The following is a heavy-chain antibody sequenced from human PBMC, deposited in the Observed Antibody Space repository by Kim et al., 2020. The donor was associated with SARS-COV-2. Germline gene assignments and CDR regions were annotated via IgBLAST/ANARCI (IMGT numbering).Heavy chain of an antibody. V-gene: IGHV3-74*01. D-gene: IGHD3-10*01. CDR1: GFTFSSYW. Sequence: GGSLRLSCAASGFTFSSYWMHWVRQAPGKGLVWVSRINSDGSSTSYADSVKGRFTISRDNAKNTLYLQMNSLRAEDTAVYYCERDLGLDYYGSGSYYRNYGMDVWGQGTTVTVSS. J-gene: IGHJ6*02. CDR2: INSDGSST. CDR3: ERDLGLDYYGSGSYYRNYGMDV.